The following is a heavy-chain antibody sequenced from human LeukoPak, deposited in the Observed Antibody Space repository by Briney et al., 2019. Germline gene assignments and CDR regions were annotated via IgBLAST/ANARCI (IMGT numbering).Heavy chain of an antibody. J-gene: IGHJ2*01. Sequence: SETLSLTCAVYGGSFSGYYWSWIRQPPGKGLEWIGEINHSGSTNYNPSLKSRVTISVDTSKNQFSLKLSSVTAADTAVYYCARGPDYGDYADYWYFDLWGRGTLVTVSS. V-gene: IGHV4-34*01. CDR1: GGSFSGYY. D-gene: IGHD4-17*01. CDR3: ARGPDYGDYADYWYFDL. CDR2: INHSGST.